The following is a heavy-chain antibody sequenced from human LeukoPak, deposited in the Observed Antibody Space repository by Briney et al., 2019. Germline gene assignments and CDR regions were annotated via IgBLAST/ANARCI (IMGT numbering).Heavy chain of an antibody. Sequence: GGSLRLSCAASGFTFSSYGMHWVRQAPGKGLEWVAVIWYDGSNKYYADSVKGRFTISRDNSKNTLYLQMNSLRAEDTAVYYCAREGYCSSTSCSKGANWFDPWGQGTLVTVSS. CDR3: AREGYCSSTSCSKGANWFDP. D-gene: IGHD2-2*01. CDR2: IWYDGSNK. J-gene: IGHJ5*02. V-gene: IGHV3-33*08. CDR1: GFTFSSYG.